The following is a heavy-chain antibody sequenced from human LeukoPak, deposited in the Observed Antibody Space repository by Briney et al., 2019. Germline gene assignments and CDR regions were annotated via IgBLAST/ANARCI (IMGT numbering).Heavy chain of an antibody. V-gene: IGHV3-7*01. Sequence: GGSLRLSCATSGFTFSRHWMSWVRQAPGKGPEWMANIKQDGSERYYVESVKCRFTISRDNGKNSLYLQMNSLRVEDTAVYYCARDGGHSTDLDYWGQGILVTVSS. J-gene: IGHJ4*02. CDR1: GFTFSRHW. CDR2: IKQDGSER. D-gene: IGHD2/OR15-2a*01. CDR3: ARDGGHSTDLDY.